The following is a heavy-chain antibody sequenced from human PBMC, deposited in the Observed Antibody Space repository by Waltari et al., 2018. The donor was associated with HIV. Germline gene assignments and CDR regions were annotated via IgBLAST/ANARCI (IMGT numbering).Heavy chain of an antibody. J-gene: IGHJ4*02. D-gene: IGHD1-26*01. CDR1: GFTFSSYW. Sequence: EVQLVESGGGLVQPGGSLRLSCTASGFTFSSYWMHWVRQAPGKGLGLVSVINTEGSGTNYADSVKGRFTISRDNAKNTLYLQMNSLRAEDTAVYYCARGVGSAYYFDHWGQGTLVTVSS. CDR3: ARGVGSAYYFDH. V-gene: IGHV3-74*01. CDR2: INTEGSGT.